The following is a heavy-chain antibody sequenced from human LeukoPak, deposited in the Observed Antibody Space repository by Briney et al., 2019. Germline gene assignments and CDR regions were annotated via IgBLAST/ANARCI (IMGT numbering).Heavy chain of an antibody. CDR1: GFTFSSYA. V-gene: IGHV3-23*01. D-gene: IGHD3-3*01. Sequence: GGSLRLSCAASGFTFSSYAMTWVRQAPGKGLEWVSAISDSGGTTYYADSVKGRFTIPRNNSKNTLYLQMNSLRAEDTAVYYCAKVEVGNYDFWSGYYFVYWGQGTLVTVSS. CDR3: AKVEVGNYDFWSGYYFVY. J-gene: IGHJ4*02. CDR2: ISDSGGTT.